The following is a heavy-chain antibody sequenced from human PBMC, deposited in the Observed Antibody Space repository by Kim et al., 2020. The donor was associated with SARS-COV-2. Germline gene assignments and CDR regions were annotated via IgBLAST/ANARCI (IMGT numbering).Heavy chain of an antibody. CDR1: GGSFSGYY. J-gene: IGHJ4*02. CDR3: ARRHWGAAASDY. Sequence: SETLSLTCAVYGGSFSGYYWSWIRQPPGKGLEWIGEINHSGSTNYNPSLKSRVTISVDTSKNQFSLKLSSVTAADTAVYYCARRHWGAAASDYWGQGTLVTVSS. V-gene: IGHV4-34*01. CDR2: INHSGST. D-gene: IGHD6-13*01.